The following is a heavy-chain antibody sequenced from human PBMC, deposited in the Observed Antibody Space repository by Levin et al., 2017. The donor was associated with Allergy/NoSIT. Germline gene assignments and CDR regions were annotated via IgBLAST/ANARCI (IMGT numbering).Heavy chain of an antibody. CDR3: AIRAEGYGDYERTSHDY. D-gene: IGHD4-17*01. V-gene: IGHV3-48*01. CDR2: INAPSSMI. CDR1: GFSFSSHS. Sequence: PGGSLRLSCAASGFSFSSHSMNWFRQAPGKGLEWLSYINAPSSMIYYADSVKGRFTISRDNVKNSLYLQMNSLRAEDSAVYYCAIRAEGYGDYERTSHDYWGQGTLVTVSS. J-gene: IGHJ4*02.